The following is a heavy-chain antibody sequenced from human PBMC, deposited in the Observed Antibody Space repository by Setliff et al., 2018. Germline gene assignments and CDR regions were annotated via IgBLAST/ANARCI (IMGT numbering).Heavy chain of an antibody. CDR3: TVYNTGSSKDHY. D-gene: IGHD2-8*02. CDR1: GGSISSYY. CDR2: INHSGST. V-gene: IGHV4-34*01. J-gene: IGHJ4*02. Sequence: SETLSLTCTVSGGSISSYYWIWIRQPPGKGLEWIGEINHSGSTNYNPPLKSRVTISVDTSKNQFSLKLSSVTAADTALYYCTVYNTGSSKDHYWGQGTPVTVSS.